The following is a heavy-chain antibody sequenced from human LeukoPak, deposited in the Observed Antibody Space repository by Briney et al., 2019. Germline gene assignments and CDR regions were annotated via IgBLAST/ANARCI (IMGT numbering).Heavy chain of an antibody. CDR1: GFTFSSYA. CDR3: AKVTGGSYNWFDP. J-gene: IGHJ5*02. Sequence: SGGSLRLSCAAPGFTFSSYAMSWVRQAPGKGLEWVSAISGSGGSTYYADSVKGRFTISRDNSKNTLYLQMNSLRAEDTAVYYCAKVTGGSYNWFDPWGQGTLVTVSS. CDR2: ISGSGGST. D-gene: IGHD2-15*01. V-gene: IGHV3-23*01.